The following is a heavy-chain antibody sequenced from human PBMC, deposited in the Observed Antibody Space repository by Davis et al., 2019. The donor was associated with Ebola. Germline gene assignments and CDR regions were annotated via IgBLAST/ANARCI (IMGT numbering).Heavy chain of an antibody. J-gene: IGHJ6*04. CDR3: AKAIVGATYYYYGMDV. V-gene: IGHV3-74*01. Sequence: HTGGSLRLSCSASGFTFSSYAMHWVRQAPGKGLVWVSRINSDGSSTSYADSVKGRFTISRDNAKNTLYLQMNSLRAEDTAVYYCAKAIVGATYYYYGMDVWGKGTTVTVSS. D-gene: IGHD1-26*01. CDR1: GFTFSSYA. CDR2: INSDGSST.